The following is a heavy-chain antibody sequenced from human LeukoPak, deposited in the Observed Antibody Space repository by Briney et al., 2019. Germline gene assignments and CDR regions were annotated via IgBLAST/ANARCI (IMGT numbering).Heavy chain of an antibody. V-gene: IGHV4-59*01. J-gene: IGHJ4*02. D-gene: IGHD6-13*01. CDR3: ARASIGGYSSSWYDY. CDR1: GGSISNYY. Sequence: PSETLSLTCTVSGGSISNYYWSWIRQPPGKGLEWIGYIFYTGGTNYNPSLKSRVTISVDTSKNQFSLKLSSVTAADTAVYYCARASIGGYSSSWYDYWGQGTLVTVSS. CDR2: IFYTGGT.